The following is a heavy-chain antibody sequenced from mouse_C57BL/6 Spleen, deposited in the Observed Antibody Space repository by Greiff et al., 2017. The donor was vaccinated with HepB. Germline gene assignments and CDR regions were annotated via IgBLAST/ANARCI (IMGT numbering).Heavy chain of an antibody. Sequence: QVQLQQPGAELVKPGASVKMSCKASGYTFTSYWITWVKQRPGQGLEWIGDIYPGSGSTNYNEKFKSKATLTVDTSSSTAYRQLSSLTSEDSAVYYCARGAYYGSSSYGYFDVWGTGTTVTVSS. J-gene: IGHJ1*03. D-gene: IGHD1-1*01. V-gene: IGHV1-55*01. CDR2: IYPGSGST. CDR1: GYTFTSYW. CDR3: ARGAYYGSSSYGYFDV.